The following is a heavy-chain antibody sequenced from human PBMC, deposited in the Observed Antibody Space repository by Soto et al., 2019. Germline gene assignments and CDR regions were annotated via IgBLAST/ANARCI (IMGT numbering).Heavy chain of an antibody. V-gene: IGHV3-11*04. CDR3: ARDLSYSPTPQH. J-gene: IGHJ1*01. Sequence: PGGSLRLSCAASGFIVNDYYMSWIRQAPGKGLEWVSYISSSSSTIYYADSVKGRFTISRDNAKNSLYLQMNSLRAEDTAVYYCARDLSYSPTPQHWGQGTLVTVSS. CDR1: GFIVNDYY. CDR2: ISSSSSTI. D-gene: IGHD5-12*01.